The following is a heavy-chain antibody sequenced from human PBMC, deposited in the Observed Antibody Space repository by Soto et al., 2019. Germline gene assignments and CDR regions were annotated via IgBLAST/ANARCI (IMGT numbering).Heavy chain of an antibody. D-gene: IGHD1-26*01. CDR3: VIDRIVGTSYFDY. CDR1: AGSITSFY. CDR2: IYSSGTT. Sequence: PETLSPTCTLSAGSITSFYCSWVRQPAGKGLEWIGRIYSSGTTNYNPSLKSRVTMSVDTSKNQLSLKLSSVTGADTAVYYCVIDRIVGTSYFDYWGQGTRFTVSS. V-gene: IGHV4-4*07. J-gene: IGHJ4*02.